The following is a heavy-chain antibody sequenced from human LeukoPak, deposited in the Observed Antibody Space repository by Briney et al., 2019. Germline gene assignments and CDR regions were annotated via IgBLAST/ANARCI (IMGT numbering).Heavy chain of an antibody. Sequence: SETLSLTCTVSGGSIGSNNYYWGWIRQPPGKGLEWIGSIYYSGYTYYNPSLKSRVTISVDTSKNQFSLKLSSVTAADTAVYYCARGDYYDFYFDYWGQGTLVTVSS. D-gene: IGHD3/OR15-3a*01. V-gene: IGHV4-39*01. CDR3: ARGDYYDFYFDY. CDR1: GGSIGSNNYY. J-gene: IGHJ4*02. CDR2: IYYSGYT.